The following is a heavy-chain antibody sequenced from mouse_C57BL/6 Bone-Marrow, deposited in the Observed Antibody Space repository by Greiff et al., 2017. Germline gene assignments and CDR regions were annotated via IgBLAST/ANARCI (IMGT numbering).Heavy chain of an antibody. Sequence: QVQLQQSGPELVKPGASVKISCKASGYAFSSSWMNWVKQRPGKGLEWIGRIYPGDGDTNYNGKFKGKATLTADKSSSTAYMQLSSLTSEDSAVYFCASQQLMGYWGQGTTLTVSA. V-gene: IGHV1-82*01. CDR3: ASQQLMGY. J-gene: IGHJ2*01. CDR2: IYPGDGDT. CDR1: GYAFSSSW. D-gene: IGHD3-2*02.